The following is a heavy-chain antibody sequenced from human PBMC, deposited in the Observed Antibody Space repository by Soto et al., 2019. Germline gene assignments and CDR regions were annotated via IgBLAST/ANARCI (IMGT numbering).Heavy chain of an antibody. CDR1: GFTVISNY. Sequence: GGSLRLSCAASGFTVISNYIIWVRHAPGKGLEWVSVIYSGGSTYYADSVKGRFTISRDNSKNTLYLQMNSLRAEDTAVYYCARDYYDSSGYYSLDYWGQGTLVTVSS. J-gene: IGHJ4*02. V-gene: IGHV3-53*01. D-gene: IGHD3-22*01. CDR3: ARDYYDSSGYYSLDY. CDR2: IYSGGST.